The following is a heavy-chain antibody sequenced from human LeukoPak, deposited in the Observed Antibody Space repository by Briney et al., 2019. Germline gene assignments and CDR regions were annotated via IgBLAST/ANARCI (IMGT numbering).Heavy chain of an antibody. CDR3: ARASGGVYYFDY. CDR1: GGSISSYY. Sequence: PSETLSLTCTVSGGSISSYYWSWIRQPPGKGLEWIGYIYYSGSTNYNPPLKSRVTISVDTSKNQFSLKLSSVTAADTAVYYCARASGGVYYFDYWGQGTLVTVSS. V-gene: IGHV4-59*01. CDR2: IYYSGST. J-gene: IGHJ4*02. D-gene: IGHD6-25*01.